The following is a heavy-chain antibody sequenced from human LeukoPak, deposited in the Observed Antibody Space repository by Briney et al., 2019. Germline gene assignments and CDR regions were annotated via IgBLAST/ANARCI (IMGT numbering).Heavy chain of an antibody. CDR3: VRGGDAYASDWFDA. Sequence: GGSLRLSCAASGFTFSNYQMSWVRQAPGKEPQWVAGIRGGSIAYADSVKGRFIIARDNAKSSLYLQLNSLRDEDMAVYYCVRGGDAYASDWFDAWGQGTLVTVSS. J-gene: IGHJ5*02. V-gene: IGHV3-48*03. D-gene: IGHD3-10*01. CDR2: IRGGSI. CDR1: GFTFSNYQ.